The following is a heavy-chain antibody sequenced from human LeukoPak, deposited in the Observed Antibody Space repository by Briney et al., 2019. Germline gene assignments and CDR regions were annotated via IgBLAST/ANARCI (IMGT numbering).Heavy chain of an antibody. Sequence: ASVKASCKASGYSFTGYYMHWVRQAPGQGLEWMGWINPNSGGTNYAQKFQGRVTMTRDTSISTAYMELSRLRSDDTAVYYCARDKYYYDSSGYFPPYYYYYGMDVWGQGTTVTVSS. V-gene: IGHV1-2*02. CDR2: INPNSGGT. CDR3: ARDKYYYDSSGYFPPYYYYYGMDV. J-gene: IGHJ6*02. CDR1: GYSFTGYY. D-gene: IGHD3-22*01.